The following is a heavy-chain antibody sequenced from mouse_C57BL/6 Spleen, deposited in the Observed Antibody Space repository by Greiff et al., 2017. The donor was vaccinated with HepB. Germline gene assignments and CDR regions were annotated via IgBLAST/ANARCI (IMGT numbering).Heavy chain of an antibody. Sequence: EVKLVESGGGLVKPGGSLKLSCAASGFTFSDYGMHWVRQAPEKGLEWVAYISSGSSTIYYADTVKGRFTISRDNAKNTLFLQMTSLRSEDTAMYYCARHYYLYYFDYWGQGTTLTVSS. CDR3: ARHYYLYYFDY. CDR1: GFTFSDYG. D-gene: IGHD1-1*01. J-gene: IGHJ2*01. CDR2: ISSGSSTI. V-gene: IGHV5-17*01.